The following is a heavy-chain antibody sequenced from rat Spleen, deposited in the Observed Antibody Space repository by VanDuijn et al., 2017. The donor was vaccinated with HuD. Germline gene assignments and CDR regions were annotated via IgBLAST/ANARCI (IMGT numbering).Heavy chain of an antibody. J-gene: IGHJ2*01. Sequence: QVQLKESGPGLVQPSQTLSLTCTVSGFSLASYNVHWIRQPTGKGLEWMGIIWTNGKPNFHSTPKSRLPNTRDTSKGQVFLKMNSLQTEDIATYYCAREGGHNNSGYFDYWGQRVMVTVSS. CDR3: AREGGHNNSGYFDY. D-gene: IGHD1-10*01. CDR2: IWTNGKP. CDR1: GFSLASYN. V-gene: IGHV2-30*01.